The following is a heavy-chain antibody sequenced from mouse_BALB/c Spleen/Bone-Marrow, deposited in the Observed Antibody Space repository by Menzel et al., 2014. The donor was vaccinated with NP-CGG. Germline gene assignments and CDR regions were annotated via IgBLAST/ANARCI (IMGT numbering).Heavy chain of an antibody. Sequence: EVKVEESGGGLVQPGGSLKLSCAASGFDFSRYWMSWVRQVPGKGLEWIGEINPDSSTINYTPSLKDKFIISRDNARNTLYLQMSRVRSEDSALYYCARLSYYGNLFVWGAGTTVTVSS. D-gene: IGHD1-1*01. CDR2: INPDSSTI. J-gene: IGHJ1*01. CDR1: GFDFSRYW. CDR3: ARLSYYGNLFV. V-gene: IGHV4-1*02.